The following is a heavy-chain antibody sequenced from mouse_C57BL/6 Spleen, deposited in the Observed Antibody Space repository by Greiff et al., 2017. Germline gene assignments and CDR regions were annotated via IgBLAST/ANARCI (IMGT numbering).Heavy chain of an antibody. V-gene: IGHV5-12*01. CDR3: ARPFYDGYYEGFAY. CDR1: GFTFSDYY. J-gene: IGHJ3*01. CDR2: ISNGGGST. Sequence: EVQGVESGGGLVQPGGSLKLSCAASGFTFSDYYMYWVRQTPEKRLEWVAYISNGGGSTYYPDTVKGRFTISRDNAKNTLYLQMSRLKSEDTAMYYCARPFYDGYYEGFAYWGQGTLVTVSA. D-gene: IGHD2-3*01.